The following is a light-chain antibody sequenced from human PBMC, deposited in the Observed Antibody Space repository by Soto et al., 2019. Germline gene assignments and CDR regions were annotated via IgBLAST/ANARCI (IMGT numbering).Light chain of an antibody. CDR3: QQYGTSPWT. Sequence: EIVLTQSSGTLSLSPGERATLSCRVSESISNSYLAWYQQKPGQAPRVLIYVASTWATGIPARFSGSGSGTDFTLSISRVEPEDFAAYYCQQYGTSPWTFGQGTKVDIK. V-gene: IGKV3-20*01. J-gene: IGKJ1*01. CDR1: ESISNSY. CDR2: VAS.